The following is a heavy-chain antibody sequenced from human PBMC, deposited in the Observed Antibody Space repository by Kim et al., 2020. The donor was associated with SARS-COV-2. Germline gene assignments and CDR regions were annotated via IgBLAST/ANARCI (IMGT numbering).Heavy chain of an antibody. CDR2: ISWDGGST. CDR3: LKGRITMVPPSFDY. Sequence: GGSLRLSCAASGFTFDDYSMHWVRQAPGKGLEWVSLISWDGGSTYYADSVKGRFTISRDNSKNSLYLQMNSLRTEDTALYYCLKGRITMVPPSFDYWGQG. CDR1: GFTFDDYS. V-gene: IGHV3-43*01. D-gene: IGHD3-10*01. J-gene: IGHJ4*02.